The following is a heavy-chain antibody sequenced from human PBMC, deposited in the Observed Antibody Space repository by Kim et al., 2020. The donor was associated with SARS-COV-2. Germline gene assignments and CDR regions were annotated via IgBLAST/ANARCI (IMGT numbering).Heavy chain of an antibody. CDR1: GYTFTGYY. CDR3: ARAPAATDPYYYYYGMDV. J-gene: IGHJ6*02. V-gene: IGHV1-2*02. Sequence: ASVKVSCKASGYTFTGYYMHWVRQAPGQGLEWMGWINPNSGGTNYAQKFQGRVTMTRDTSISTAYMELSRLRSDDTAVYYCARAPAATDPYYYYYGMDVWGQGTTVTVSS. CDR2: INPNSGGT. D-gene: IGHD6-13*01.